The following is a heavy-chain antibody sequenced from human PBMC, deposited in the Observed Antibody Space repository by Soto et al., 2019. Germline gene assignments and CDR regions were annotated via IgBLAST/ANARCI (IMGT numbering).Heavy chain of an antibody. J-gene: IGHJ4*02. CDR1: EFTFSNYA. CDR3: AKYDDSSGYIFDY. Sequence: GGSLRLSCAASEFTFSNYAMSWVRQAPGKGLEWVSAISYGGGTTYYADSVKGRFTISRDNSKNTLYLQMNSLRAEDTAVYYCAKYDDSSGYIFDYWGQGTLVTVSS. CDR2: ISYGGGTT. V-gene: IGHV3-23*01. D-gene: IGHD3-22*01.